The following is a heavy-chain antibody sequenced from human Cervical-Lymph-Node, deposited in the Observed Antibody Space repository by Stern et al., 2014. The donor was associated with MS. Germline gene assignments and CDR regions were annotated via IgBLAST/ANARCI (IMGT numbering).Heavy chain of an antibody. CDR3: ARHLGSHESGWFDP. V-gene: IGHV1-69*01. J-gene: IGHJ5*02. CDR2: IMPILGTS. D-gene: IGHD1-26*01. Sequence: VKLVQSGAEVKKPGSSVKVSCQASGGTLISYPISWVRQAPGPGLALLGGIMPILGTSNYAHKFQGRVTITADESTTTIYMELRSLKSEDTAVYYCARHLGSHESGWFDPWGQGTLVTVSS. CDR1: GGTLISYP.